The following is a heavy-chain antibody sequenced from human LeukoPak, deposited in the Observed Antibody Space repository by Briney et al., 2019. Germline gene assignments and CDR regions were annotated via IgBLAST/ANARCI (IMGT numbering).Heavy chain of an antibody. V-gene: IGHV4-61*01. CDR1: GGSVSSGSYY. CDR3: ARGIDTAMVTWEKDCYDSSGYHYFDY. J-gene: IGHJ4*02. D-gene: IGHD3-22*01. Sequence: SETLSLTCTVSGGSVSSGSYYWSWIRQPPGKGLEWIGYIYYSGSTNYNPSLKSRVTISVDTSKNQFSLKLSSVTAADTAVYYCARGIDTAMVTWEKDCYDSSGYHYFDYWGQGTLVTVSS. CDR2: IYYSGST.